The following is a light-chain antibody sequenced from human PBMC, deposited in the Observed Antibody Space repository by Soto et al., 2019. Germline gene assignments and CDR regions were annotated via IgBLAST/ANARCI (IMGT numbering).Light chain of an antibody. CDR3: QQYGSSTLT. J-gene: IGKJ4*01. CDR1: QSVSSSF. Sequence: EVVLTQSPGTLSLSPGDRATLSCRASQSVSSSFLAWYQQKPGQAPRLLIYGASSRATGIPDRFSGSGSGTDFTLTISRLEPEDFAVYYCQQYGSSTLTFGGRTKVDIK. V-gene: IGKV3-20*01. CDR2: GAS.